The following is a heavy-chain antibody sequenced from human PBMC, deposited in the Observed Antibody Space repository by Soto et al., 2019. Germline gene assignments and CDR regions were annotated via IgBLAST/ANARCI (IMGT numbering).Heavy chain of an antibody. CDR3: ARGKRIAAAVAWFDP. D-gene: IGHD6-13*01. CDR1: GGSISTGGYY. J-gene: IGHJ5*02. CDR2: IYYSGST. Sequence: PSQTLSLTCTVSGGSISTGGYYWSWIRQHPGKGLEWIGYIYYSGSTYYNLSLKSRVTISVDTSKNQFSLKLSSVTAADTAVYYCARGKRIAAAVAWFDPWGQGTLVTVSS. V-gene: IGHV4-31*03.